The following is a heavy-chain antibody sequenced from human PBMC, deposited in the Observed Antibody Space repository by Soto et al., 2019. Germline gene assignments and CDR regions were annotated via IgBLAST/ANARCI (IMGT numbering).Heavy chain of an antibody. CDR2: IGGSGGST. J-gene: IGHJ4*02. CDR3: ARDRDYIEDFDY. CDR1: GFTFSSYA. Sequence: GGSLRLSCAASGFTFSSYAMSWVRQAPGKGLEWVSAIGGSGGSTYYADSVRGRFTISRDNSKNTLYLQMNGLRAEDTAIYYCARDRDYIEDFDYWGLGTLVTVSS. D-gene: IGHD5-12*01. V-gene: IGHV3-23*01.